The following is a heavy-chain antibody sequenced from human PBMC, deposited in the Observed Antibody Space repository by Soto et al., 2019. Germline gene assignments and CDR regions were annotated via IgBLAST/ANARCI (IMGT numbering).Heavy chain of an antibody. V-gene: IGHV4-34*01. CDR3: ARDKSTGPCDY. J-gene: IGHJ4*02. D-gene: IGHD2-8*02. CDR1: GGSFSGYS. CDR2: INHSGST. Sequence: QVQLQQWGAGLLKPSETLSLTCAVYGGSFSGYSWTWIRQPPGTGLEWIGEINHSGSTNYNPSLKSRVTISVDTSKNQFSLKLTSVSAADTAVYYCARDKSTGPCDYWGQGTLVTVSS.